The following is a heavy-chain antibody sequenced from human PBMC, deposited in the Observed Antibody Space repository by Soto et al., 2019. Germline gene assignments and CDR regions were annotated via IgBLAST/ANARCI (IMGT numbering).Heavy chain of an antibody. J-gene: IGHJ4*02. CDR3: ARGPGGPDGPGDY. CDR1: GYTFTSYA. CDR2: INAGNGNT. V-gene: IGHV1-3*01. Sequence: QVQLVQSGAEVKKPGASVKVSCKASGYTFTSYAMHWVRQAPGQRLEWMGWINAGNGNTKYSQKFQGIVTITRDTSASTAYRELSSLRSEDTAVYYCARGPGGPDGPGDYWGQGTLVTVSS. D-gene: IGHD2-15*01.